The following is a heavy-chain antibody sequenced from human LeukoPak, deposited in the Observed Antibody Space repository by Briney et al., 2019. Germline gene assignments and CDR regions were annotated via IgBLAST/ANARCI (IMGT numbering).Heavy chain of an antibody. J-gene: IGHJ4*02. CDR2: IFPGDSDT. D-gene: IGHD3-10*01. V-gene: IGHV5-51*01. CDR3: ARPLGSGNIDY. Sequence: PGESLKISCKTSGYSFSSYWIAWVRQMPRKGLEWMGMIFPGDSDTRYSPSLRGQVTISADNSITTAYLQWSSLKASDTAVYYCARPLGSGNIDYWGQGTLVTVSS. CDR1: GYSFSSYW.